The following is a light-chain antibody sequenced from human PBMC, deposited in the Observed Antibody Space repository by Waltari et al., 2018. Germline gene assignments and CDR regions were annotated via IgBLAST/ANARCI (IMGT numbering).Light chain of an antibody. CDR2: KAS. Sequence: DIQMTQSPSTPSASIGDSVTITCRASQSITNWLAWYQQKPGKAPKLLIYKASTLESAVPSRFSGSGSGTEFTLTISSLQPDDFATYYCQQYNNYVATFGQGTKVEIK. V-gene: IGKV1-5*03. J-gene: IGKJ1*01. CDR3: QQYNNYVAT. CDR1: QSITNW.